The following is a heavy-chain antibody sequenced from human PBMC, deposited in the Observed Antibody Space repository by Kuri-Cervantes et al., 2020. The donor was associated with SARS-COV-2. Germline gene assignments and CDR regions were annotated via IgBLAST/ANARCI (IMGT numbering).Heavy chain of an antibody. CDR3: ARGRSFVSN. CDR2: IYYSGST. Sequence: GSLRLSCTVSGGSISSYYWSWIRQPPGKGLEWIGYIYYSGSTNYNPSLKSRVTISVDTSKNQFSLKLSSVTAADTAVYYCARGRSFVSNWGQGTLVTVSS. V-gene: IGHV4-59*12. J-gene: IGHJ4*02. CDR1: GGSISSYY. D-gene: IGHD3-16*01.